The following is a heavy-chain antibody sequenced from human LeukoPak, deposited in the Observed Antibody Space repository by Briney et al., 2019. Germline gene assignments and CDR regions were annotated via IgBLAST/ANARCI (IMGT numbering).Heavy chain of an antibody. CDR3: ARAGMDGRGYYQGFDY. Sequence: GGSLRLSCAASGFTFSSYSMSWVRQAPGKGLEWVSYIANNGRKTYYADSMKGRFTISRDNAKNSLFLQMNSLRAEDTALYYCARAGMDGRGYYQGFDYWGQGTLVTVSS. CDR2: IANNGRKT. V-gene: IGHV3-21*05. J-gene: IGHJ4*02. D-gene: IGHD3-22*01. CDR1: GFTFSSYS.